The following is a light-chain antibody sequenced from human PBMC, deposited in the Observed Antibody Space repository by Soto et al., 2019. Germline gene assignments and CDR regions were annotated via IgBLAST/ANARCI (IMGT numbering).Light chain of an antibody. V-gene: IGKV1-5*01. CDR2: DAS. J-gene: IGKJ1*01. CDR1: RNIGGW. CDR3: QHWDTHWA. Sequence: EIQLTQSPSTLSASLGDRATITCRASRNIGGWLAWYQQKPGKAPRLLIYDASTLDTVIPSRFSGGGSGTDFTITISSVQSDDNATYYCQHWDTHWAFGQGTKVE.